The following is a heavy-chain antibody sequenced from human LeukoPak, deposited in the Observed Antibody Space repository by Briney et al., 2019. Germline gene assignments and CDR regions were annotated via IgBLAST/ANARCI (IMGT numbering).Heavy chain of an antibody. CDR1: GFTFTSSA. Sequence: GASVKVSCKASGFTFTSSAMQWVRQARGQRLEWIGWIVVGSGNTNYAQKFQERVTITRDMSTSTAYMELSSLRSEDTAVYYCAAEAVAGTYYYYGMDVWGQGTTVTVSS. J-gene: IGHJ6*02. CDR3: AAEAVAGTYYYYGMDV. V-gene: IGHV1-58*02. CDR2: IVVGSGNT. D-gene: IGHD6-19*01.